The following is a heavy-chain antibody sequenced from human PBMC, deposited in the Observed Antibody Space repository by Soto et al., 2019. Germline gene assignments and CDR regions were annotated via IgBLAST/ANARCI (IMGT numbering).Heavy chain of an antibody. J-gene: IGHJ4*02. CDR1: GYTFTDYV. CDR3: AREGCTSTSCYGVDY. V-gene: IGHV1-18*01. D-gene: IGHD2-2*01. CDR2: FNGNNGNT. Sequence: ASVKVSCKASGYTFTDYVISWVRQAPGQGLEWMGYFNGNNGNTHCAQKFQGRVTMTTDTSTNTAYMELRSLTCDDTAVYYCAREGCTSTSCYGVDYWGQGTLVTVSS.